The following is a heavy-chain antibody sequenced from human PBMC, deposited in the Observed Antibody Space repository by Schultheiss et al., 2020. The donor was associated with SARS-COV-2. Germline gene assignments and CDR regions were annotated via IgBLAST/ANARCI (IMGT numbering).Heavy chain of an antibody. Sequence: GGSLRLSCAASGLTISNNYMTWFRQAPGKGLEWVSYTRGNSGYTTYAESVKGRFTITRDNAKNSLYLQMTSLRGEDTAVYYCAREPGWGRITYFDYWGQGTLVTVSS. J-gene: IGHJ4*02. V-gene: IGHV3-11*06. CDR1: GLTISNNY. CDR2: TRGNSGYT. CDR3: AREPGWGRITYFDY. D-gene: IGHD3-10*01.